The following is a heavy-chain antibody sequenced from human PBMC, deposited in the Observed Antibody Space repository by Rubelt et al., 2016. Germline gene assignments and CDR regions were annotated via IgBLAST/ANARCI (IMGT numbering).Heavy chain of an antibody. CDR1: IGHVNSGSYF. Sequence: QLQLQESAPGLVKPSETLSLTCSVSIGHVNSGSYFWSWIRRPPGKGLELIGHVYYSGSATYNPSLKSRLTISVDTSKNQFSLKLTSVTAAETAVYYCASLSRAVGLFDYWGQGTLVTVSS. J-gene: IGHJ4*02. CDR2: VYYSGSA. D-gene: IGHD2-8*01. V-gene: IGHV4-61*01. CDR3: ASLSRAVGLFDY.